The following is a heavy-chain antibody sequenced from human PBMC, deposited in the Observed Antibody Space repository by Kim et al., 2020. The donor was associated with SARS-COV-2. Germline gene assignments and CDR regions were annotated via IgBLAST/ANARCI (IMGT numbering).Heavy chain of an antibody. CDR1: GGSISSYY. Sequence: SETLSLTCTASGGSISSYYWSWIRQPPGKGLEWIGSIYYSGSTNYNPSLKSRVTITVDTSKNQFSLKLSSVTAADKAVYYWARGIAAAGTLLPPFDPWGQGTLVTVSS. D-gene: IGHD6-13*01. J-gene: IGHJ5*02. CDR2: IYYSGST. V-gene: IGHV4-59*01. CDR3: ARGIAAAGTLLPPFDP.